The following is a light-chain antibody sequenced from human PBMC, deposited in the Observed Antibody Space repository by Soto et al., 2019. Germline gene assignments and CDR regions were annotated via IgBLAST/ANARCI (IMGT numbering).Light chain of an antibody. V-gene: IGLV2-14*01. CDR3: SSYTSSSTLYV. CDR2: DVS. J-gene: IGLJ1*01. Sequence: QSVLTQPASVSGSPGQSITISSTGTSSDVGGYNYVSWYQQHPGKAPNLMIYDVSNRPSGVSNRFSGSKSGNTASLTISGLQAEDDADYYCSSYTSSSTLYVFGTGTKVTVL. CDR1: SSDVGGYNY.